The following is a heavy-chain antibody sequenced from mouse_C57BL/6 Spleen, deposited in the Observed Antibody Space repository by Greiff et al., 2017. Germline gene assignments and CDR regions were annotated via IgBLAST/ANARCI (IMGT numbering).Heavy chain of an antibody. Sequence: EVKLVESGAELVRPGASVKLSCTASGFNIKDDYMPWVKQRPEQGLEWIGWIDPENGDTEYASKFPGKATITADTSSNTAYLQLSSLTSEDAAVYYCTITTVVATAWFACRGQGTLVTVSA. D-gene: IGHD1-1*01. V-gene: IGHV14-4*01. CDR3: TITTVVATAWFAC. CDR1: GFNIKDDY. CDR2: IDPENGDT. J-gene: IGHJ3*01.